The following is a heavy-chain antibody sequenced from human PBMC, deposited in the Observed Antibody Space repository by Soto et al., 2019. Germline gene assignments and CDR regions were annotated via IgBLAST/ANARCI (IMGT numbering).Heavy chain of an antibody. D-gene: IGHD2-15*01. V-gene: IGHV3-23*01. CDR1: GFTFSSYA. CDR2: ISDSGGRT. Sequence: EVQLLESGGGLVQPGGSLTLSCAASGFTFSSYAMNRVRQAPGKGLEWVSVISDSGGRTYYADSVKGRFTISRDNSKNTLYLQMNSLRAEDTAVYYCARSSGSGYYYVMDVWGQGTTVTVSS. CDR3: ARSSGSGYYYVMDV. J-gene: IGHJ6*02.